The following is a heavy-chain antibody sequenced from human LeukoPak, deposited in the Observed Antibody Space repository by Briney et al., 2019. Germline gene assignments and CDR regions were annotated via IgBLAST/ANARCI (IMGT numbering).Heavy chain of an antibody. D-gene: IGHD5-18*01. V-gene: IGHV4-34*01. CDR2: INNSGST. CDR1: GGSFSGYY. J-gene: IGHJ4*02. Sequence: PSETLSLTCAVYGGSFSGYYWSLIRHPPGKVLEWSGEINNSGSTNYNPSPKSRVTISVDPSKNQFSLKLRSVTAADTAVYYCARQLWSSYFDYWGQGTLVTVSS. CDR3: ARQLWSSYFDY.